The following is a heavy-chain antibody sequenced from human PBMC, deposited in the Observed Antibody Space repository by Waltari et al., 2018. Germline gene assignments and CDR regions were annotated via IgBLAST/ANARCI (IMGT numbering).Heavy chain of an antibody. D-gene: IGHD5-12*01. CDR1: GYTFTSSA. CDR3: ARAERWLQLNY. Sequence: QVQLVQSGAEVKKPGASVKVSCKASGYTFTSSAMHWGRQAPGQRLEWMGWINAGHGNTKYSQEFQGRVTITRDTAASTAYMELSSLRSEDMAVYYCARAERWLQLNYWGQGTLVTVSS. V-gene: IGHV1-3*03. CDR2: INAGHGNT. J-gene: IGHJ4*02.